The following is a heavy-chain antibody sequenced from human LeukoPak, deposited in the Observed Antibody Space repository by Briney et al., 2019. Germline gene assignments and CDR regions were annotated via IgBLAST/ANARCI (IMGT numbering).Heavy chain of an antibody. Sequence: SETLSLTCIVSGGSINSYFWTWIRQPPGKGLQWIGYIYYTGSTNYNPSLKSRVTISLDTSKNQFSLNLRSVTAADTAVCYCARGGSSSSVWFDPWGPGTLVTVSS. V-gene: IGHV4-59*01. CDR1: GGSINSYF. J-gene: IGHJ5*02. CDR2: IYYTGST. CDR3: ARGGSSSSVWFDP. D-gene: IGHD6-13*01.